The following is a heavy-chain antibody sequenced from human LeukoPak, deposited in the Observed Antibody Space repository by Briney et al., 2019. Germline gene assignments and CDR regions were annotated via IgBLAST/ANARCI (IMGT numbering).Heavy chain of an antibody. CDR1: GGSISSSDYC. Sequence: NPSETLSLTCTVSGGSISSSDYCWGWIRQPPGKGLEWIGTIYYNGRTYYNPSLKSRLTMSVDTSKNQFSLSLGSVTAADTAVYYCARWVVGTCARFDYWGQGTLVTVSS. J-gene: IGHJ4*02. CDR3: ARWVVGTCARFDY. CDR2: IYYNGRT. D-gene: IGHD2-15*01. V-gene: IGHV4-39*01.